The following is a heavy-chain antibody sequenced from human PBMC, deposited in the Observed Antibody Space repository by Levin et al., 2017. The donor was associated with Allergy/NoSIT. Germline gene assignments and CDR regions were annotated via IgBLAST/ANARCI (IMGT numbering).Heavy chain of an antibody. CDR3: AKDIYAYGGYCSGGSCSFDY. CDR2: IGWNSGII. V-gene: IGHV3-9*01. J-gene: IGHJ4*02. Sequence: SCAASGFTFGDYAMHWVRQAPGKGLEWVSGIGWNSGIIVYADSVKGRFTISRDNAQNSLYLQVNSLRAEDTALYYCAKDIYAYGGYCSGGSCSFDYWGQGILVTVSS. D-gene: IGHD2-15*01. CDR1: GFTFGDYA.